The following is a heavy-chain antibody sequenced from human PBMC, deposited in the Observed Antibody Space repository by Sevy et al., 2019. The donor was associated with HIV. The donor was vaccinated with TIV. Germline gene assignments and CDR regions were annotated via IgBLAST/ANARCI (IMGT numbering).Heavy chain of an antibody. CDR2: ISGDVSST. D-gene: IGHD3-22*01. CDR1: GFTFSSYW. CDR3: ARDPDSGGYSKMDV. V-gene: IGHV3-74*01. Sequence: GGSLRLSCPGSGFTFSSYWMHWVRQAPGKGLVWVSRISGDVSSTTYADSVKGRFTISRDNAKNTLFLQMNSLRAEDSAVYFCARDPDSGGYSKMDVWGQGTPVTVSS. J-gene: IGHJ6*02.